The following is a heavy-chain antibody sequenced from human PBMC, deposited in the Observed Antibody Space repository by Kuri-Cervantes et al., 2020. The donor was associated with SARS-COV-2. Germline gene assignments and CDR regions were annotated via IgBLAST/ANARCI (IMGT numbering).Heavy chain of an antibody. CDR2: IWYGGSKK. CDR1: GFTCSSYG. CDR3: ARERTITMTVVVIGGKDAFDI. Sequence: GESLKISWPASGFTCSSYGMHWVRQAPGKGLEWVAVIWYGGSKKYYADSVKGRFTISRDNSKNTLYLQMNSLRAEDTDVYYCARERTITMTVVVIGGKDAFDIWGQGTMVTASS. D-gene: IGHD3-22*01. V-gene: IGHV3-33*08. J-gene: IGHJ3*02.